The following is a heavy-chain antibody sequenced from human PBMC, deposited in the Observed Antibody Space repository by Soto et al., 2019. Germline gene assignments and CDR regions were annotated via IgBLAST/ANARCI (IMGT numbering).Heavy chain of an antibody. Sequence: SETLSLTCTVSGGSISSGDYYWSWIRQPPGKGLEWIGYIYYSGSTYYNPSLKSRVTISVDTSKNQFSLKLSSVTAADTAVYYCARGRTYYDILTGPYYFDYWGQGTLVTVSS. CDR3: ARGRTYYDILTGPYYFDY. CDR2: IYYSGST. D-gene: IGHD3-9*01. V-gene: IGHV4-30-4*01. CDR1: GGSISSGDYY. J-gene: IGHJ4*02.